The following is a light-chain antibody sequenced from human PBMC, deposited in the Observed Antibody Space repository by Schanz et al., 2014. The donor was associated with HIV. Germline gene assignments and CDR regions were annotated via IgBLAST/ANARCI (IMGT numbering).Light chain of an antibody. J-gene: IGKJ4*01. CDR2: ATS. V-gene: IGKV3-20*01. Sequence: EIVLTQSPGSLSLSPGERATLSCGASPRLSSSYLAWYQQKRDQPPRLVIYATSTRAAGIPDRFSGTGSGTEFTLTISRLEPEDFATYYCQQFSEYPLTFGGGTKVEL. CDR3: QQFSEYPLT. CDR1: PRLSSSY.